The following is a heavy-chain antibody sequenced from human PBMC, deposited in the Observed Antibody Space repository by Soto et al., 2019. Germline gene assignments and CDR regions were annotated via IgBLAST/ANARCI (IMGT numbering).Heavy chain of an antibody. CDR2: IYSGGST. J-gene: IGHJ4*02. V-gene: IGHV3-66*01. Sequence: EVQLVESGGGLVQPGGSLRLSCAASGFTVSTKYMSWVRQAPGKGLEWVSVIYSGGSTFYADSVGGRFTISRDNSKNTVNIQMNSLRAEDTVVYYCARDPWAADYWGQGTLVTVSS. CDR3: ARDPWAADY. CDR1: GFTVSTKY. D-gene: IGHD3-16*01.